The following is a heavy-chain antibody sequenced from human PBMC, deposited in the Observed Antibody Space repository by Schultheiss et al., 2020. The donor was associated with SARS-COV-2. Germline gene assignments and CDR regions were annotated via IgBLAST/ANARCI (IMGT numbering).Heavy chain of an antibody. J-gene: IGHJ6*02. CDR2: INPNSGGT. CDR3: ARVGMHYDFWSGYSDYYYGMDV. CDR1: GGNFNISS. V-gene: IGHV1-2*04. Sequence: ASVKVSCKASGGNFNISSISWVRQAPGQGLEWMGWINPNSGGTNYAQKFQGWVSMTRDTSISTAYMELSRLRSDDTAVYYCARVGMHYDFWSGYSDYYYGMDVWGQGTTVTVSS. D-gene: IGHD3-3*01.